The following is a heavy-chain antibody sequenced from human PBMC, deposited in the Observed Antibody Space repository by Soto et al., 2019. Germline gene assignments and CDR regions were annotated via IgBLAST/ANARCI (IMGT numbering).Heavy chain of an antibody. D-gene: IGHD3-10*01. CDR1: GYSITSSSF. CDR2: IHLGGTT. CDR3: ARPRPNFGAVDS. Sequence: QVQLQESGPGLVKPSETLSLTCAVSGYSITSSSFWGWIRQPPGKGLEWIGSIHLGGTTYYDSSLKSRVTISVDTSRNEFSLQLSSVTAADTAVYSCARPRPNFGAVDSWGQGALVTVST. J-gene: IGHJ4*02. V-gene: IGHV4-38-2*01.